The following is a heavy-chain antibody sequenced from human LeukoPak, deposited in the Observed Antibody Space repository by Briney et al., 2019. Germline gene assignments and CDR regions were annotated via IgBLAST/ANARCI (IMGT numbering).Heavy chain of an antibody. J-gene: IGHJ4*02. CDR1: GFIFSSYW. Sequence: GGSLRPSCAASGFIFSSYWMGWVRQAPGKGLEWVANIKRDGSERYYEDSVKGRFTISRDNAQNSLYLQMNSLRDEDTAVYYCARDKEAAVDFWSGYYPLWGQGTLVTVSS. D-gene: IGHD3-3*01. CDR2: IKRDGSER. CDR3: ARDKEAAVDFWSGYYPL. V-gene: IGHV3-7*01.